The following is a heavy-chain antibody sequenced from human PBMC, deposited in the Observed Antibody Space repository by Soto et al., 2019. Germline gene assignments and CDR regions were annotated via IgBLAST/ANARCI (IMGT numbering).Heavy chain of an antibody. CDR1: GYTFTSYG. V-gene: IGHV1-18*01. CDR3: AMDFAAGTVYYFDY. Sequence: ASVKVSCKASGYTFTSYGISWVRQAPGQGLEWMGGISAYNGNANYAQKFQGRVTMTTDESTSTAYMELSSLRSEDTAVYYCAMDFAAGTVYYFDYWGQGTLVTVSS. CDR2: ISAYNGNA. D-gene: IGHD6-13*01. J-gene: IGHJ4*02.